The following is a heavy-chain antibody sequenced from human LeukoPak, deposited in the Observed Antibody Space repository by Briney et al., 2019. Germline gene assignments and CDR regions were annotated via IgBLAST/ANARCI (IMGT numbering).Heavy chain of an antibody. CDR2: ISDDETYK. CDR1: GFTFSSYS. Sequence: GGSLRLSCAASGFTFSSYSMHWVRQAPGKGLEWVTAISDDETYKFYADSVKGRFSISRDSSKNILYLQMNSLRAEDTAVYYCAKDRCSNGVGCYYYYMDVWGKGTTVTISS. V-gene: IGHV3-30-3*02. J-gene: IGHJ6*03. D-gene: IGHD2-8*01. CDR3: AKDRCSNGVGCYYYYMDV.